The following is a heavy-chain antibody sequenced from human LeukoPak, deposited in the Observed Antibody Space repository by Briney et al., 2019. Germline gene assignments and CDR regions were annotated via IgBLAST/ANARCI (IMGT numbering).Heavy chain of an antibody. J-gene: IGHJ4*02. CDR1: GFTLSSYA. CDR3: ARDRWGYPNYLDY. CDR2: ISSNGGST. D-gene: IGHD4-23*01. V-gene: IGHV3-64*01. Sequence: GGSLRLSCAASGFTLSSYAMHWVRQAPGKGLEYVSAISSNGGSTYYANSVKGRFTISRDNSKNTVYLQMGGLRPEDMAVYYCARDRWGYPNYLDYWGQGTLVTVSS.